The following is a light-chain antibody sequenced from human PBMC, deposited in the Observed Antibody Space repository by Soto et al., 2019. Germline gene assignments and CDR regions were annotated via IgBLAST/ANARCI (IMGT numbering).Light chain of an antibody. CDR1: QSVSSSY. V-gene: IGKV3-20*01. Sequence: ELVLTQSPDTLSLSPGERATLSCRTSQSVSSSYLAWYQQKPGQAPRLLIYGASSRATGIPDRFSGSGSGTDFPLTISRLEPEDFAVYYCQQYGSSPKTFGQGTKLEIK. CDR3: QQYGSSPKT. CDR2: GAS. J-gene: IGKJ2*01.